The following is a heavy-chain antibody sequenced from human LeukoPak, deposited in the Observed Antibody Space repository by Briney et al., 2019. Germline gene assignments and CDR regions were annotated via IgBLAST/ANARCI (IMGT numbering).Heavy chain of an antibody. Sequence: SETLSLTCTVSGGSISSYYWSWIRQPPGKGLEWIGYIYYSGSTKYSPSLKSRVTMSVDTSKNQFSLNLTSVTAADTAVYYCASSHYYYDSSGYDWGQGILVTVSS. D-gene: IGHD3-22*01. J-gene: IGHJ4*02. CDR1: GGSISSYY. V-gene: IGHV4-59*08. CDR3: ASSHYYYDSSGYD. CDR2: IYYSGST.